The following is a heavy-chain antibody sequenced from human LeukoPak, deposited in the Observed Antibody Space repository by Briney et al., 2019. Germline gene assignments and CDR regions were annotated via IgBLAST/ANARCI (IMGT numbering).Heavy chain of an antibody. CDR2: INNDGSST. J-gene: IGHJ4*02. CDR1: GFTFSHYW. D-gene: IGHD2/OR15-2a*01. CDR3: ATRSYF. V-gene: IGHV3-74*01. Sequence: SGGSLRLSCAASGFTFSHYWMHWVRQVPGKGLVWVSHINNDGSSTTYADSVKGRFTISRDNSKNTLYLQMNSLRDEDTALYYCATRSYFGGQGTLVTVSS.